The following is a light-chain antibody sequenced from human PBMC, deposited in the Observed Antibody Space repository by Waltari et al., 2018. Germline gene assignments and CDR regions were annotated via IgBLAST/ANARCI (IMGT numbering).Light chain of an antibody. Sequence: DIVMTQSPDSLAVSLGERATINCKSSQSVLYSFNNKNYLAWNQQKPGQPPKLLIYWASTRQAGVPDRFSCSGSGTDFTLTISSLQAEDVAVYYCQQYYSTPRTFGQGTKVEIK. V-gene: IGKV4-1*01. J-gene: IGKJ1*01. CDR3: QQYYSTPRT. CDR1: QSVLYSFNNKNY. CDR2: WAS.